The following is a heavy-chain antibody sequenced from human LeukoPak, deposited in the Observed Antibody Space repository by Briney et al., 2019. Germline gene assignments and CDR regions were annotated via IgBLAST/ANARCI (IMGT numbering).Heavy chain of an antibody. Sequence: ASVKVSCKASGYTFTSYYIHWVRQAPGQGLEWMGIINPSAGSTTYAQKFQGRVTMTRDMSTSTVYMELSSLTSEDTAVYYCAREVGSFDYWGQGTLVTVSS. D-gene: IGHD1-26*01. V-gene: IGHV1-46*01. J-gene: IGHJ4*02. CDR3: AREVGSFDY. CDR1: GYTFTSYY. CDR2: INPSAGST.